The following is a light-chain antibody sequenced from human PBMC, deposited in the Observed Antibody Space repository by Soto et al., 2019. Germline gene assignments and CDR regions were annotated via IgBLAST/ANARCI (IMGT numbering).Light chain of an antibody. CDR2: AAS. Sequence: EIVLTQSPGTLSLSPGERAALSCRASQSVSSKFLAWYQQKPGQAPRLLIYAASNRATGVSARFSGSGSGTEFTLTISSLQSEDFAVYYCQQYHYWWTFGQGTKVDIK. CDR3: QQYHYWWT. J-gene: IGKJ1*01. CDR1: QSVSSKF. V-gene: IGKV3-15*01.